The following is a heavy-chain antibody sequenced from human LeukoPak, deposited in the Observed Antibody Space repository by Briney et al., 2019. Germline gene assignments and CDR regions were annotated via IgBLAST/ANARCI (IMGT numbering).Heavy chain of an antibody. D-gene: IGHD3-22*01. Sequence: GGSLRLSCAASGLTVSSNCMSWVRQAPGKGLEWVSLIYSGGSTYYTDSVKGRFTISRDNSKNTLYLQMNSLRAEDTAVYYCARRAGDYSHPYDYWGQGILVTDSS. J-gene: IGHJ4*02. CDR2: IYSGGST. V-gene: IGHV3-53*01. CDR3: ARRAGDYSHPYDY. CDR1: GLTVSSNC.